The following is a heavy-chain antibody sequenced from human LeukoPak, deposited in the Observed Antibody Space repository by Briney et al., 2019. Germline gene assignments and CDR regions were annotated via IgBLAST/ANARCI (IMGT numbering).Heavy chain of an antibody. V-gene: IGHV4-59*01. D-gene: IGHD3-3*01. J-gene: IGHJ4*02. CDR3: AGGSGYPHFDS. CDR2: IYYSGST. CDR1: GGSIGSYF. Sequence: PSETLSLTCSVSGGSIGSYFWSWIRQPPGKGLEWIAYIYYSGSTNYNPSLKSRVTISIDTSKNQFSLKLTSVTAADTAVYYCAGGSGYPHFDSWGQGTLVTVSS.